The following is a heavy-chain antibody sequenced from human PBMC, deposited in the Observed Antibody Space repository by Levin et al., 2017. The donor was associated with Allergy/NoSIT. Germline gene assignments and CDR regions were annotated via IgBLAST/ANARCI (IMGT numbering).Heavy chain of an antibody. Sequence: GGSLRLSCAASGFTFSDYYMTWIRQAPGKGLEWVSYISRSGSSVYYADSVKGRFATSRDNAKNSLYLQINSLRAEDTAVYYCAKGTTLNRWGQGTLVTVSS. D-gene: IGHD4-17*01. CDR1: GFTFSDYY. CDR3: AKGTTLNR. CDR2: ISRSGSSV. V-gene: IGHV3-11*01. J-gene: IGHJ5*02.